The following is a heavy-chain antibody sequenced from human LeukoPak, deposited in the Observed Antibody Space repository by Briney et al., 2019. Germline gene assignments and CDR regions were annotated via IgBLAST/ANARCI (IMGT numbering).Heavy chain of an antibody. D-gene: IGHD2-15*01. Sequence: SETLSLTCTVSGGSISSSSYYWGWSRQPPGKGLEWIGSIYYSGSTYYNPSLKSRVTISVDTSKNQFSLKLSSVTAADTAVYYCARSSGGSSRWFDPWGQGTLVTVSS. CDR1: GGSISSSSYY. CDR2: IYYSGST. J-gene: IGHJ5*02. CDR3: ARSSGGSSRWFDP. V-gene: IGHV4-39*01.